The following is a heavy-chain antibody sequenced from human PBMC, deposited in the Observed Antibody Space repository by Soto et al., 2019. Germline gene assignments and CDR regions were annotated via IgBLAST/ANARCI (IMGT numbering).Heavy chain of an antibody. Sequence: EVQLVESGGGLVQPGGSLRLSCVASGFTISNYEMIWVRQAPGKGLECVSYITRGSDTIHYADSVEGRFTISRDNARNSLYLQMNSLRAEDTALYYCAKDGDSITRNKPLDYWGQGTLVTVSS. D-gene: IGHD2-2*01. J-gene: IGHJ4*02. CDR2: ITRGSDTI. CDR1: GFTISNYE. V-gene: IGHV3-48*03. CDR3: AKDGDSITRNKPLDY.